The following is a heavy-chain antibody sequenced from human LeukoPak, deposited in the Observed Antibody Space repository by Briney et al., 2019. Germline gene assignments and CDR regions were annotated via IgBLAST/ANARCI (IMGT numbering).Heavy chain of an antibody. Sequence: GGSLRLSCAASGMSFKGSSMSWVRQAPGKGLEWISFMYTGGSTIYYADSVKGRFTISRDNAKSSLHLQMNSLSAEDTVVDYCAASSGHPKCFDFWGQGTLVTVSS. V-gene: IGHV3-11*01. CDR1: GMSFKGSS. CDR2: MYTGGSTI. CDR3: AASSGHPKCFDF. D-gene: IGHD5-12*01. J-gene: IGHJ5*01.